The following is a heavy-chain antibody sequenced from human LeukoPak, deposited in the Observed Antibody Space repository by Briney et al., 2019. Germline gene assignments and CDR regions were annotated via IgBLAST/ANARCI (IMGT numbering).Heavy chain of an antibody. CDR2: IYYSGST. J-gene: IGHJ4*02. Sequence: SETLSPTRTVSGGGISRDNRGSGWEPPGKGLEWIGYIYYSGSTNYNPSLKSRVTISVDTSKNQFSLKLSSVTAADTAVYYCARSHSVWTSFDYWGQGTLVTVSS. V-gene: IGHV4-59*01. CDR1: GGGISRDN. D-gene: IGHD3/OR15-3a*01. CDR3: ARSHSVWTSFDY.